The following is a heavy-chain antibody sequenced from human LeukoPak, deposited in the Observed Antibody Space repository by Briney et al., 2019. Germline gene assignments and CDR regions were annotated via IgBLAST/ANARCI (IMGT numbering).Heavy chain of an antibody. J-gene: IGHJ4*02. CDR3: ARDLAAAPRAFDY. V-gene: IGHV4-4*02. CDR2: IYHSGST. Sequence: PSGTLSLTCAVSGGSISSSNWWSWVRQPPGKGLEWIGEIYHSGSTNYNPSLKSRVTISVDKSKNQFSLKLSSVTAADTVVYYCARDLAAAPRAFDYWGQGTLVTVSS. CDR1: GGSISSSNW. D-gene: IGHD6-13*01.